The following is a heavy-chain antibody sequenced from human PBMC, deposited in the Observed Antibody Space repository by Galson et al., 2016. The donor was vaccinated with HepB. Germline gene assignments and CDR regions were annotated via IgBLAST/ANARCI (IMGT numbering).Heavy chain of an antibody. V-gene: IGHV4-59*01. Sequence: SETLSLTCTVSGGSISSYYWSWIRQPPGKGLEWIGQIFSSGSTNLNPSLKSRVTISVDTSKNQFSLRLSSVTAADTAVYYCARPQKLYGDFRLTGYFDYWGQGTLVTVSS. D-gene: IGHD4-17*01. CDR3: ARPQKLYGDFRLTGYFDY. CDR1: GGSISSYY. CDR2: IFSSGST. J-gene: IGHJ4*02.